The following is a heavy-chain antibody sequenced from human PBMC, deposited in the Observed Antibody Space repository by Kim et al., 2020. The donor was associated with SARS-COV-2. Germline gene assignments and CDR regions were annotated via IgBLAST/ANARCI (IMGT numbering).Heavy chain of an antibody. D-gene: IGHD6-19*01. J-gene: IGHJ4*02. V-gene: IGHV3-21*01. CDR3: ARDRDSSGWYVTRFDY. Sequence: SVKGRFTISRDNAKNSLYLQMNSLRAEDTAVYYCARDRDSSGWYVTRFDYWGQGTLVTVSS.